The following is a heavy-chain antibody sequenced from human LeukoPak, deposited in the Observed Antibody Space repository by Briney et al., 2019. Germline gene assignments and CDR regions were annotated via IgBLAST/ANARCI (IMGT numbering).Heavy chain of an antibody. D-gene: IGHD3-22*01. J-gene: IGHJ4*02. V-gene: IGHV1-18*01. CDR1: GYTFTSYG. Sequence: AASVKVSCKASGYTFTSYGISWVRQAPGQGLEWMGWISAYNGNTNYAQKLQGRVTMTTDTSTSTAYMELRSLRSDDTAAYYCASGSGYYYADYYFDYWGQGTLVTVSS. CDR2: ISAYNGNT. CDR3: ASGSGYYYADYYFDY.